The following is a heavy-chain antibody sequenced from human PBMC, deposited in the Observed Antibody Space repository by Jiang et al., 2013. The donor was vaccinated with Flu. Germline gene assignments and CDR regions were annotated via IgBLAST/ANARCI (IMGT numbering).Heavy chain of an antibody. CDR2: IYYSGST. CDR3: ARGITIFGVNYYGMDV. CDR1: GGSISSYY. V-gene: IGHV4-59*01. Sequence: GSGLVKPSETLSLTCTVSGGSISSYYWSWIRQPPGKGLEWIGYIYYSGSTNYNPSLKSRVTISVDTSKNQFSLKLSSVTAADTAVYYCARGITIFGVNYYGMDVWGKGTTVTVSS. J-gene: IGHJ6*04. D-gene: IGHD3-3*01.